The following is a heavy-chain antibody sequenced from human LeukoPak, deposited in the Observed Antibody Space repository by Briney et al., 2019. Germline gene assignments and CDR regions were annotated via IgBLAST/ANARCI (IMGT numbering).Heavy chain of an antibody. CDR3: TRYNNDHFDY. CDR1: GFTFGGYG. D-gene: IGHD1-14*01. Sequence: GGFLRLSCAGAGFTFGGYGMHWFRQTAGKGLEWVSVIACDGTRAFYADSGKGRFTIYRDNSQNTISVQMDDLTAEDTAVYYCTRYNNDHFDYWGQGTLVTVSS. CDR2: IACDGTRA. J-gene: IGHJ4*02. V-gene: IGHV3-33*01.